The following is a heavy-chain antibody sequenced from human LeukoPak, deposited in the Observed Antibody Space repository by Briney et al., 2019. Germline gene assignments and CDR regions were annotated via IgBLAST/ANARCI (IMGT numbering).Heavy chain of an antibody. J-gene: IGHJ3*02. CDR2: ISSSSSYI. CDR1: GFTFSSYS. Sequence: KPGGSLRLSCAASGFTFSSYSMTWVRQAPGKGLEWVSSISSSSSYIYYADSVKGRFTISRDNAKNSLYLQMNSLRAEDTAVYYCARDLKADAFDIWGQGTMVTVSS. CDR3: ARDLKADAFDI. V-gene: IGHV3-21*01.